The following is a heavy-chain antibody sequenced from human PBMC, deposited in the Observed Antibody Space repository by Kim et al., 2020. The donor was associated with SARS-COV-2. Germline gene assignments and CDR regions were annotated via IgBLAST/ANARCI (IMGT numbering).Heavy chain of an antibody. J-gene: IGHJ6*01. CDR2: IRSQAYGGIT. CDR3: TSRFGELYYYYGMDV. D-gene: IGHD3-10*01. V-gene: IGHV3-49*04. CDR1: GFTFGDYA. Sequence: GGSLRLSCTASGFTFGDYAMSWVRQAPEKGLEWVGFIRSQAYGGITEYAASVKGRFTISRDDSKSIAYLQMNSLKTEDTAVYYCTSRFGELYYYYGMDV.